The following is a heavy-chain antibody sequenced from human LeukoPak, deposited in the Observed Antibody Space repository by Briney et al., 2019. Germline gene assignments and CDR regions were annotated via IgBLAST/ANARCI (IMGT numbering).Heavy chain of an antibody. Sequence: ASVKVSCKDSGYTFTGYYMHWVRQAPGQGLEWMGRINPNSGGTNYAQKFQGRVTMTRDTSISTAYMELSRLRSDDTAVYYCARVPRYSGSYNPWGQGTLVTVSS. J-gene: IGHJ5*02. CDR2: INPNSGGT. CDR3: ARVPRYSGSYNP. CDR1: GYTFTGYY. D-gene: IGHD1-26*01. V-gene: IGHV1-2*06.